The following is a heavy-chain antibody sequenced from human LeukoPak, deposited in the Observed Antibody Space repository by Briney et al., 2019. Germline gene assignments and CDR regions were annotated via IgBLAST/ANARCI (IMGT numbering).Heavy chain of an antibody. CDR1: GGSFSGYY. Sequence: PSETLSLTCAVYGGSFSGYYWSWIRQPPGKGLEWIGEINHSGSTNYNPSLKSRVTISVDTSKNQFSLKLSSVTAADTAVYYCARRDSSGYYGTVFDYWGQGTLVTVSS. CDR2: INHSGST. V-gene: IGHV4-34*01. CDR3: ARRDSSGYYGTVFDY. J-gene: IGHJ4*02. D-gene: IGHD3-22*01.